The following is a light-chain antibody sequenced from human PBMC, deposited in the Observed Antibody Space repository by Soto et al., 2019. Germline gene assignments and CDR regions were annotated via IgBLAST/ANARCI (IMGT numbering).Light chain of an antibody. J-gene: IGLJ3*02. CDR2: EGS. CDR3: CSYAGSHTWV. Sequence: QSALTQPASVSGSPGQSITISCTGTSSDVGSYNLVSWYQQHPGKAPKVMIYEGSKRPSGVSNRFSGSKSGNTASLTISGLQAEDEADYYCCSYAGSHTWVFGGGTQLTVL. V-gene: IGLV2-23*01. CDR1: SSDVGSYNL.